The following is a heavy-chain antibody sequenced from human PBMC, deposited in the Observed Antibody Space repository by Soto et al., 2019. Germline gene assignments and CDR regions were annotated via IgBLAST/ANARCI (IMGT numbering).Heavy chain of an antibody. J-gene: IGHJ5*02. D-gene: IGHD2-2*01. V-gene: IGHV3-23*01. CDR1: GFTFNSYA. Sequence: PGGSLRLSCAASGFTFNSYAMSWVRQAPGKGLEWVSVISGSDGSTYYADSVKGRFTISRDNSKNTLYLQMNSLRAEDTAVYYCAKDSGTSNDPWGQGTLVTVSS. CDR3: AKDSGTSNDP. CDR2: ISGSDGST.